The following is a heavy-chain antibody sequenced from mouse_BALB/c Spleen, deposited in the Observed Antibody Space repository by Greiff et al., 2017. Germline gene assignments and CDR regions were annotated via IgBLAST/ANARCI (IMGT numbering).Heavy chain of an antibody. CDR2: ISSGSSTI. Sequence: EVQRVESGGGLVQPGGSRKLSCAASGFTFSSFGMHWVRQAPEKGLEWVAYISSGSSTIYYADTVKGRFTISRDNPKNTLFLQMTSLRSEDTAMYYCARYHYYGSSWYFDVWGAGTTVTVSS. D-gene: IGHD1-1*01. V-gene: IGHV5-17*02. CDR1: GFTFSSFG. CDR3: ARYHYYGSSWYFDV. J-gene: IGHJ1*01.